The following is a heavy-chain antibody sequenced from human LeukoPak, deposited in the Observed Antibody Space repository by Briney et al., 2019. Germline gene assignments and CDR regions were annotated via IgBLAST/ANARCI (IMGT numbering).Heavy chain of an antibody. D-gene: IGHD2-21*01. CDR2: ISARARST. V-gene: IGHV3-23*01. CDR3: AKDRGIVVVVTADY. J-gene: IGHJ4*02. CDR1: GFTVSSNY. Sequence: PGGSLRLACAASGFTVSSNYMSWVRQAPGKGLEWVSGISARARSTYYADSVKGRFNISRDNSKNMLFLQMSTLRVEDTAIYYCAKDRGIVVVVTADYWGQGTQVTVSS.